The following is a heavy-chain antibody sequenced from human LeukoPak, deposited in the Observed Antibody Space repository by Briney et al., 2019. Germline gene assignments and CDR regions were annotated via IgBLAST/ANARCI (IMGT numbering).Heavy chain of an antibody. V-gene: IGHV4-39*01. J-gene: IGHJ4*02. CDR2: IYYSGST. CDR1: GGSISSSCYY. CDR3: ASGSNLLFDY. Sequence: PSETLSLTCTVSGGSISSSCYYWGWIRQPPGKGLEWIGSIYYSGSTYYNPSLKSRVTISVDTSKNQFSLKLSSVTAADTAVYYCASGSNLLFDYWGQGTLVTVSS. D-gene: IGHD4-11*01.